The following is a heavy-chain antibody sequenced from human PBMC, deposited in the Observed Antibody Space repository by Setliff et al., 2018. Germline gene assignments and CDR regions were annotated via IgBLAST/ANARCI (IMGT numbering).Heavy chain of an antibody. D-gene: IGHD2-15*01. J-gene: IGHJ4*02. V-gene: IGHV4-39*07. CDR1: GASLNSGTYY. CDR3: ARDRVVVLAGRRGFYFDY. CDR2: IYYRGDT. Sequence: SETLSLTCTVSGASLNSGTYYWGWIRQPPGKGLEWIGRIYYRGDTYYNASLKSRVTISVDTSKNQFSLKLSSVTAADTAVYYCARDRVVVLAGRRGFYFDYWGQGTLVTVSS.